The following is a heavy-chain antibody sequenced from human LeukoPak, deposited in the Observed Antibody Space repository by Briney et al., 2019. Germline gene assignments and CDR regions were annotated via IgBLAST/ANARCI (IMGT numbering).Heavy chain of an antibody. CDR1: GFTFSSYS. J-gene: IGHJ4*02. CDR3: ARDGSTMVRGVLDY. D-gene: IGHD3-10*01. Sequence: GGSLRLSCAASGFTFSSYSMNWVRQAPGKGLEWVSSISSSSSYIYYADSVKGRFTISRDNAKNSLYLQMNSLRAEDTAVYYCARDGSTMVRGVLDYWGQGTLVTVSS. CDR2: ISSSSSYI. V-gene: IGHV3-21*01.